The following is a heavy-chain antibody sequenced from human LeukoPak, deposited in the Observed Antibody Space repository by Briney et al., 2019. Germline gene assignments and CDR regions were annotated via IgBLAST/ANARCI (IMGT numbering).Heavy chain of an antibody. Sequence: GGSLRLSCAASGFIFNHHAMHWVHQAPGKGLQWVAVIWSGKSNRFYADSVRGRFTISRDDSRKTVYLQMERLTAEDTAIYYCAKDAQRGFDYSNSLEYWGQGALVTVAS. CDR2: IWSGKSNR. D-gene: IGHD4-11*01. CDR3: AKDAQRGFDYSNSLEY. J-gene: IGHJ4*02. V-gene: IGHV3-33*06. CDR1: GFIFNHHA.